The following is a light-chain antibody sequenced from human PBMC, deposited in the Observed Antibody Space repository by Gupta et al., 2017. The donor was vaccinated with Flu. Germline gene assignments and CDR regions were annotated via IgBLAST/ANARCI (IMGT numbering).Light chain of an antibody. CDR1: KLGSKY. J-gene: IGLJ2*01. Sequence: SYELAHPPPVSVSPGQTASITCSGDKLGSKYACWYQQRPAHSPLFVIYQGTKRPTGLPDRFSGATSANKANLTIGATEAMDEAYYNCQEWENSPGVFGGGTKLTVL. CDR3: QEWENSPGV. V-gene: IGLV3-1*01. CDR2: QGT.